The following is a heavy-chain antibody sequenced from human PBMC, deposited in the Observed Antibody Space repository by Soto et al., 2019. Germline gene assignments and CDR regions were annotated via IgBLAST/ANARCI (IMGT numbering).Heavy chain of an antibody. Sequence: QVQLQESGPGLVKPSETLSLTCSVSGGSISSHYWSWIRQSPGKGLEWIGYISYGGSTNYNPSLKSRVTISVDASKNLFSLSLRSLTAADTAVYYCARDFSDGSGSHVYYHYGMDVWGQGTTVTVSS. J-gene: IGHJ6*02. D-gene: IGHD3-10*01. V-gene: IGHV4-59*11. CDR2: ISYGGST. CDR1: GGSISSHY. CDR3: ARDFSDGSGSHVYYHYGMDV.